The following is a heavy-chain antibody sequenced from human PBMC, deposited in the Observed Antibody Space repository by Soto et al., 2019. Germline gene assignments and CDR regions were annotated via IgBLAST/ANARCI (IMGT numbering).Heavy chain of an antibody. CDR1: GVTFNNYA. CDR2: ISYDGTNK. Sequence: GGSLRLSSAASGVTFNNYAMHWLRQAPGKGLEWVAVISYDGTNKYFADSVKGRFTISRDSAKNSLYLQMNSLRDEDTAVYYCARGNGVYSYHYGMDVWGQGTTVTVSS. J-gene: IGHJ6*02. CDR3: ARGNGVYSYHYGMDV. D-gene: IGHD2-8*01. V-gene: IGHV3-30-3*01.